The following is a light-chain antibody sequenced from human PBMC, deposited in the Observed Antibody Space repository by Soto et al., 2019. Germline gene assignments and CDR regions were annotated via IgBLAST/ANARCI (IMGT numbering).Light chain of an antibody. CDR1: QGISSW. V-gene: IGKV1-12*01. J-gene: IGKJ4*01. CDR3: QQANSFPPT. CDR2: AAS. Sequence: DIPMTQSPSSVSASLGDRVTIXXRASQGISSWLAWYQQNPGKAPXLLIYAASTLESAVPSRFSGSGSGTDFTLTISSLQPKDFATYSCQQANSFPPTFGGGTKVDI.